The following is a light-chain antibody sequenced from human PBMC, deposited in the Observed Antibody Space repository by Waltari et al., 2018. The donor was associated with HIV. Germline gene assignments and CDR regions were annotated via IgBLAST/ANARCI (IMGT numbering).Light chain of an antibody. CDR2: GAF. J-gene: IGKJ2*01. CDR3: QQYNNWPRT. V-gene: IGKV3-15*01. CDR1: QSVSSN. Sequence: EIVMTQSPATLSVSPGERATLSCRASQSVSSNLAWYQQTPGQAPRLLIYGAFTRATGSPARFSGSGSGTEFTLTISSLRSEDFVVYYCQQYNNWPRTFGQGTKLQIK.